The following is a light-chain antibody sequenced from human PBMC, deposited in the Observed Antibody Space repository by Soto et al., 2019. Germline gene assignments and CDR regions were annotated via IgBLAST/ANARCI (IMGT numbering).Light chain of an antibody. CDR3: QQYGGSRWT. V-gene: IGKV3-20*01. CDR1: QSVSSTY. Sequence: EIVLTQSPGTLSLSPGERATLSCRASQSVSSTYLAWYQQKPGQAPRLLIDAASNRATGIPDRFSGSGSGTDFTLTISRLEPEDFAVYYCQQYGGSRWTFGQGTRVDI. J-gene: IGKJ1*01. CDR2: AAS.